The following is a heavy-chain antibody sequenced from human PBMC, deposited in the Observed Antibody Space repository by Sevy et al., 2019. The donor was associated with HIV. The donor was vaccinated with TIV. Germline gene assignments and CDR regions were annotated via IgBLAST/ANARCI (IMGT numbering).Heavy chain of an antibody. Sequence: GGSLRLSCAASGFTFSNAWMSWVRQAPGKGLEWVGRIKSKTEGGTKDYAAPVKGRFTISRDDSKNTLYLQMNSPKTEDTAVYYCTTDINYYYDSSGYYYYWGQGTLVTVSS. CDR1: GFTFSNAW. CDR3: TTDINYYYDSSGYYYY. J-gene: IGHJ4*02. CDR2: IKSKTEGGTK. V-gene: IGHV3-15*01. D-gene: IGHD3-22*01.